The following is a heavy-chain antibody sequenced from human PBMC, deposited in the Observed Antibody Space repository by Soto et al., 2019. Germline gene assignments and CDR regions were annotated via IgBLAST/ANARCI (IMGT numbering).Heavy chain of an antibody. CDR2: IIPILGIA. CDR3: STIAVVLY. Sequence: QVQLVQSGAEVKKPGSSVKVSCKASGGTFSSYTISWVRQAPGQGLEWMGRIIPILGIANYAQKFQGRVTITADKSTSTAYMERSSLRSEDAAVYYCSTIAVVLYWGQGTLVTVSS. CDR1: GGTFSSYT. D-gene: IGHD6-19*01. V-gene: IGHV1-69*02. J-gene: IGHJ4*02.